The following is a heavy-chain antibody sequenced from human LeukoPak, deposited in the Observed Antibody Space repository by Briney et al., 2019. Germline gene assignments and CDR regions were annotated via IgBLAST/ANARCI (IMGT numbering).Heavy chain of an antibody. J-gene: IGHJ4*02. D-gene: IGHD3-3*01. V-gene: IGHV4-59*01. CDR3: ARSRVWSDYWGYFDY. CDR1: GGSIIGYY. CDR2: IYHSGST. Sequence: SETLSLTGTVSGGSIIGYYWNWIRQPPGKGLDWIGYIYHSGSTNYNPSLKSRVTISVDTSKTQISLKLRAVTAADTAVYYCARSRVWSDYWGYFDYWGQGTLVTVSS.